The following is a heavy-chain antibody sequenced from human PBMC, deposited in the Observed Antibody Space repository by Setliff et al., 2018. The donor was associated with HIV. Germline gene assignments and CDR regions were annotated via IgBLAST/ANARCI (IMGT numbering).Heavy chain of an antibody. V-gene: IGHV4-39*07. J-gene: IGHJ2*01. Sequence: PSETLSLTCTVSGGSISNSDFYWGWIRQSPGKGLEWIGNSYHSGSTYYNPSLKSRVTISVDTSKNKFSLKLSSVTAADTAVYYCARDTTYCNYSRCSRAGWYFDLWGRGTLVTVSS. CDR3: ARDTTYCNYSRCSRAGWYFDL. CDR2: SYHSGST. D-gene: IGHD2-2*01. CDR1: GGSISNSDFY.